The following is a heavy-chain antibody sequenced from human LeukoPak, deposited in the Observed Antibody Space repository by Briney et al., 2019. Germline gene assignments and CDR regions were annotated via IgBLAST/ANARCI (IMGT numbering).Heavy chain of an antibody. CDR2: ISWNSGSI. CDR3: AKDIRSWYYYDSSGYLNYYYYYMDV. CDR1: GFTFDDYA. Sequence: GGSLRLSCAASGFTFDDYAMHWVRHAPGKGLEWVSGISWNSGSIGYAGSVKGRFTISRDNAKNSLYLQMNSLRAEDTALYYCAKDIRSWYYYDSSGYLNYYYYYMDVWGKGTTVTISS. D-gene: IGHD3-22*01. J-gene: IGHJ6*03. V-gene: IGHV3-9*01.